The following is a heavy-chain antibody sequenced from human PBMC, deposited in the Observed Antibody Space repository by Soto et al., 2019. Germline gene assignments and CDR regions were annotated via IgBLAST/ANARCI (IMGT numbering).Heavy chain of an antibody. CDR3: ARDVGYDYTWGSYRYHSFDP. CDR2: IWYDGSNK. D-gene: IGHD3-16*02. Sequence: GGSLRLSCAASGFTFSSYGMHWVRQAPGKGLEWVAVIWYDGSNKYYADSVKGRFTISRDNSKNTLYLQMNSLRAEDTAVYYCARDVGYDYTWGSYRYHSFDPWGQGTLVTVSS. V-gene: IGHV3-33*01. J-gene: IGHJ5*02. CDR1: GFTFSSYG.